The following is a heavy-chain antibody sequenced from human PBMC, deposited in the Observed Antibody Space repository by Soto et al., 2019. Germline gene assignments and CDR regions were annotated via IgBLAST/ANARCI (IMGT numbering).Heavy chain of an antibody. D-gene: IGHD3-22*01. V-gene: IGHV1-69*01. CDR2: IIPIFGTA. CDR1: GGTFSSYA. J-gene: IGHJ5*02. CDR3: ASSITMIVVPTRAASDP. Sequence: QVQLVQSGAEVKKPGSSVKVSCKASGGTFSSYAISWVRQAPGQGLEWMGGIIPIFGTANYAQKFQGRVTITADESTSTAYMELSSLRSEDTAVYYCASSITMIVVPTRAASDPWGQGTLVTVSS.